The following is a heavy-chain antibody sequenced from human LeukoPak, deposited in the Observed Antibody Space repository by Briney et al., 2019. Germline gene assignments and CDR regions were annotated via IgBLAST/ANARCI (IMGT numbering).Heavy chain of an antibody. Sequence: GGSLGLSCAVSGLTFNNYAMSWVRQAPGKGLEWVSAISKSGDHTYYAASAKGRFTIYRDNSKNTQYLQMNSLRAEDTAVYYCATSWGPDTSAFRWGRDGMDVWGQGTTVIVS. J-gene: IGHJ6*02. CDR1: GLTFNNYA. CDR2: ISKSGDHT. V-gene: IGHV3-23*01. D-gene: IGHD3-16*01. CDR3: ATSWGPDTSAFRWGRDGMDV.